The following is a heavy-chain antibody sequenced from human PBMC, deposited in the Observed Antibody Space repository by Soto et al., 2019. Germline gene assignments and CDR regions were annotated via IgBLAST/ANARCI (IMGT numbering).Heavy chain of an antibody. J-gene: IGHJ5*02. V-gene: IGHV3-48*02. D-gene: IGHD6-6*01. CDR2: ISDSSTII. CDR1: GFTFSRYT. CDR3: ARDGYSTSSDWPYFDP. Sequence: PGGSLRLSCAASGFTFSRYTMHWVRQAPGRGLEWVSSISDSSTIISYADSVKGRFTISRDNAKNSLYLQMDSLRDEDTAVYYCARDGYSTSSDWPYFDPWGQGALVTVSS.